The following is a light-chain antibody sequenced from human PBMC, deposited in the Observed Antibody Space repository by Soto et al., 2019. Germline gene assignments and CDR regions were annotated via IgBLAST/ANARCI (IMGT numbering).Light chain of an antibody. V-gene: IGKV3-11*01. Sequence: EIVLPQSPATLSLSPGERATLSCRASQSVSSYLAWYQQKPGQAPRLLIYDASNRATGIPARFSGSGSGTDCTLTISSLEAEDFAVYYCEQRSNWPTSTFGQGKRMEIK. CDR2: DAS. CDR1: QSVSSY. J-gene: IGKJ5*01. CDR3: EQRSNWPTST.